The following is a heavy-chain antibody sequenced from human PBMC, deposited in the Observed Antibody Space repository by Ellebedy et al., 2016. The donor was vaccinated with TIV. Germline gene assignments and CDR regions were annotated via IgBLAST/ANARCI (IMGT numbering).Heavy chain of an antibody. V-gene: IGHV4-34*01. CDR3: ASGGWNYVAR. CDR1: GGSFSGYY. J-gene: IGHJ4*02. CDR2: INPSGNT. Sequence: SETLSLXXTVYGGSFSGYYCSWIRQPPGKGLEWIGEINPSGNTNYNPSLKSRVTISVDASKNHFSLKLNSVTAADTAVYYCASGGWNYVARWGQGTLVTVSA. D-gene: IGHD1-7*01.